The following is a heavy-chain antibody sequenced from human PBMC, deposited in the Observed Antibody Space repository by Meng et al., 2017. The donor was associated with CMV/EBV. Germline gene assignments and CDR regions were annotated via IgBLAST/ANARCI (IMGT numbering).Heavy chain of an antibody. V-gene: IGHV3-48*04. CDR2: ISSSGSTI. D-gene: IGHD2-2*01. J-gene: IGHJ6*02. Sequence: GGSLRLSCAASGFTFSSYSMNWVRQAPGKGLEWVSYISSSGSTIYYADSVKGRFTISRDNAKNSLYLQMNSLRAEDTAVYYCARDRGVVPAAMGRGYYYYYGMDVWGQGTTVTVSS. CDR1: GFTFSSYS. CDR3: ARDRGVVPAAMGRGYYYYYGMDV.